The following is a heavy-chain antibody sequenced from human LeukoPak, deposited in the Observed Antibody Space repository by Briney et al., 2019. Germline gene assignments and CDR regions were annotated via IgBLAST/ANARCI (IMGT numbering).Heavy chain of an antibody. J-gene: IGHJ4*02. CDR2: VNTYNGNT. CDR1: GYSFTTYG. Sequence: ASVKVPCTASGYSFTTYGISWVRQAPGQGLEWMGWVNTYNGNTNYAQKLQGRVTMTTDTSTSTAYMELRSLRSDDTAVYYCARVSTFTGYYFDYWGQGTLVTVSS. V-gene: IGHV1-18*01. D-gene: IGHD3-9*01. CDR3: ARVSTFTGYYFDY.